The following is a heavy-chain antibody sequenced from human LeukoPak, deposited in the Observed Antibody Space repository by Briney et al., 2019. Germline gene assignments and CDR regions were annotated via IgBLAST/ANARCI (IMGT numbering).Heavy chain of an antibody. V-gene: IGHV3-48*03. D-gene: IGHD3-10*01. CDR3: ARDLVVRGRWSWFDP. J-gene: IGHJ5*02. CDR1: GFTFSSYE. Sequence: GGSLRLSCAASGFTFSSYEMNWVRQAPGKGLEWVSYISSSGNTIYYADSVRGRFTISRDNAKNSLYLQMNSLRAADTAVYYCARDLVVRGRWSWFDPWGQGTLVTVSS. CDR2: ISSSGNTI.